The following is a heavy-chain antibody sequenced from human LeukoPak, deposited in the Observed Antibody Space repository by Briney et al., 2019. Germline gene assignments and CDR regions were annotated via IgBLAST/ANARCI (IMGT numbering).Heavy chain of an antibody. CDR3: ARVRLAYCSGGSCTDAFDI. J-gene: IGHJ3*02. CDR1: GYTFTSYG. Sequence: ASVKVSCKASGYTFTSYGISWVRQAPGQGLEWMGIINPSGGSTSYAQKFQGRVTMTRDTSTSTVYMELSSLRSEDTAVYYCARVRLAYCSGGSCTDAFDIWGQGTMVTVSS. D-gene: IGHD2-15*01. CDR2: INPSGGST. V-gene: IGHV1-46*01.